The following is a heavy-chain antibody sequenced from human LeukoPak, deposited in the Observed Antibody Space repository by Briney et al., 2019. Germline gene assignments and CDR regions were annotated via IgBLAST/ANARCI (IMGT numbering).Heavy chain of an antibody. D-gene: IGHD1-26*01. CDR2: FYYSGST. V-gene: IGHV4-39*01. J-gene: IGHJ4*02. CDR3: ARLASGSYGPLTPFDY. Sequence: SETLSLTCTVSGGSLSSSSHYWGWIRQPPGKGLEWIGSFYYSGSTYYNPSLKSRVTISIDTSKNQFSLRLSSVTAADTAVYYSARLASGSYGPLTPFDYWGQGTLVTVSS. CDR1: GGSLSSSSHY.